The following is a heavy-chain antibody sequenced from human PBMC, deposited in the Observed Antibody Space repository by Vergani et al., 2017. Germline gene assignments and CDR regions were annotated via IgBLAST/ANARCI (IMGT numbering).Heavy chain of an antibody. J-gene: IGHJ6*02. V-gene: IGHV3-21*02. Sequence: EVRLLESGGGLVQPGGSLRLSCAASGFTFSSYSMNWVRQAPGKGLEWVSSISSSSSYIYYADSVKGRFTISRDNAKNSLYLQMNSLRAEDTAVYYCARAFGREQQPLYYYYGMDVWGQGTTVTVSS. CDR3: ARAFGREQQPLYYYYGMDV. CDR1: GFTFSSYS. D-gene: IGHD1-26*01. CDR2: ISSSSSYI.